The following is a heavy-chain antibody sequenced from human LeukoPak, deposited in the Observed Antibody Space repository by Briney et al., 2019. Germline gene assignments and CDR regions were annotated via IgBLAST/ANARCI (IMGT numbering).Heavy chain of an antibody. Sequence: ASVKVSCKVSGYTLTELSMRWVRQAPGKGREWMGGFDPEDGETIYAQKFHGRVTMTEDTPTDTAYMELSSLRSEDTAVYYCATESYSGSYLYAFDIWGQGTMVTVSS. J-gene: IGHJ3*02. V-gene: IGHV1-24*01. CDR2: FDPEDGET. D-gene: IGHD1-26*01. CDR3: ATESYSGSYLYAFDI. CDR1: GYTLTELS.